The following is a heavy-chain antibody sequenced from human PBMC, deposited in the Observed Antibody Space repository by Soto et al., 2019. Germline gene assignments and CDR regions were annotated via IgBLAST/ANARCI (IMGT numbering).Heavy chain of an antibody. D-gene: IGHD2-2*01. J-gene: IGHJ6*02. CDR2: ISWNSGGI. CDR3: AKDTRGYYYYGMDV. Sequence: GGSLRLSCAASGFTFDDYAMHWVRQAPGKGLEWVSGISWNSGGIHYADSVKGRFTISRDNAKNSLYLQMNGLRAEDTALYYCAKDTRGYYYYGMDVWGQGTTVTVSS. CDR1: GFTFDDYA. V-gene: IGHV3-9*01.